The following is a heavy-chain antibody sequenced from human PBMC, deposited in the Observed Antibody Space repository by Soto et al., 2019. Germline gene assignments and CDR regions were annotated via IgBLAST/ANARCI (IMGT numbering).Heavy chain of an antibody. CDR1: GYTFTSYG. CDR2: ISPYNGNT. J-gene: IGHJ3*01. D-gene: IGHD2-15*01. CDR3: ARRYCSGGNCYGPATFDV. V-gene: IGHV1-18*01. Sequence: ASVKVSCKASGYTFTSYGISWVRQAPGQGLEWMGWISPYNGNTNYAQKLQGRVTMTTDTSITTAYMELSGLKSDDTALYYCARRYCSGGNCYGPATFDVWGQGTMVTVSS.